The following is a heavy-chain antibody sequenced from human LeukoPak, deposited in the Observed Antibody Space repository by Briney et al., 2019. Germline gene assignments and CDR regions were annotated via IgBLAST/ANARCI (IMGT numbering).Heavy chain of an antibody. CDR3: AGRAWGYSYGSNYYYMDV. CDR2: INSDGSST. CDR1: GFTFSSYW. Sequence: PGGSLRLSCAASGFTFSSYWMHWVRQAPGKGLVWVSRINSDGSSTSYADSVKGRFTISRDNAKNTLYLQMNSLRAEDTAVYYCAGRAWGYSYGSNYYYMDVWGKGTTVTISS. J-gene: IGHJ6*03. D-gene: IGHD5-18*01. V-gene: IGHV3-74*01.